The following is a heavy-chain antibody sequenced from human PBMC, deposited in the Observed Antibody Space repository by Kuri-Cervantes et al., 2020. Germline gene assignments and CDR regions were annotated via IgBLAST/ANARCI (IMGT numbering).Heavy chain of an antibody. CDR2: INHSGST. CDR3: ARRVAVSSAVH. CDR1: SGSFSGYY. J-gene: IGHJ4*02. D-gene: IGHD6-19*01. V-gene: IGHV4-34*01. Sequence: SETLSLTCAVYSGSFSGYYWSWIRQPPGKGLEWIGEINHSGSTNYNPSLKSRVTISVDTSKNQFSLKLSSVTAADTAVYYCARRVAVSSAVHWGLGTLVTVSS.